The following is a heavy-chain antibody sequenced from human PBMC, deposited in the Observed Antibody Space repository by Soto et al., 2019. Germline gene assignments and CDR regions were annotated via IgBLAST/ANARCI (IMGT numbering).Heavy chain of an antibody. CDR1: GFTVSSNY. Sequence: EVQLVESGGGLVQPGGSLRLSCAASGFTVSSNYMAWVRQAPGKGLEWVSVIYNAGTTYDADSVKGRFTISRDNSKNTVYLQMNSLRAEDTAVYYCAREAPYCGGDCYIDYWGQGTLVTVSS. V-gene: IGHV3-66*01. D-gene: IGHD2-21*01. CDR2: IYNAGTT. J-gene: IGHJ4*02. CDR3: AREAPYCGGDCYIDY.